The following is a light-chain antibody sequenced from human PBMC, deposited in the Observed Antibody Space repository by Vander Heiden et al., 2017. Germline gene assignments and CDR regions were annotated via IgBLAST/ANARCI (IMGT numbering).Light chain of an antibody. Sequence: ESGRKRYRDSLAVSLGERASINCKSSPSFLYSSNNKNYLAWYQQKPGPPPKLLIYWASTRESGVPDRFSGSGSGTDFTLTISSLQAEDVAFYYCQQYYSTPYTFGQGTKLEIK. CDR3: QQYYSTPYT. V-gene: IGKV4-1*01. CDR2: WAS. J-gene: IGKJ2*01. CDR1: PSFLYSSNNKNY.